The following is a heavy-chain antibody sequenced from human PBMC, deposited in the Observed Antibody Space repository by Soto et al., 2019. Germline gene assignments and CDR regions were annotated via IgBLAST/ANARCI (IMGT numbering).Heavy chain of an antibody. V-gene: IGHV3-23*01. CDR3: AKAFPPYYGSGSSYYFTF. CDR1: GFTFSSYA. CDR2: ISGSGLNT. J-gene: IGHJ4*02. Sequence: EVQLLESGGGLVQPGGSLTLSCAASGFTFSSYAMSWDRQAPGKGLEWVSAISGSGLNTYYAESVKGRFTISRDNSKNTLYLQLNSLRAEDTAIYYCAKAFPPYYGSGSSYYFTFWGQGTLVTVSS. D-gene: IGHD3-10*01.